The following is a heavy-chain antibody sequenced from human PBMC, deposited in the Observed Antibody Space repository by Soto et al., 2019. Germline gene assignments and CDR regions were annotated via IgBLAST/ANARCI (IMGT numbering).Heavy chain of an antibody. CDR3: ARAGSGSPIGY. Sequence: QVQLVQSGAEVKKPGASVKVSCKASGYTLTSYYMHWVRQAPGQGLEWMGIINPSGGTTTYAQKFQGRVTVTRDTSTSTVYMELSSLKSEDTAVYYCARAGSGSPIGYWGQGTLVTVSS. V-gene: IGHV1-46*01. J-gene: IGHJ4*02. D-gene: IGHD3-10*01. CDR1: GYTLTSYY. CDR2: INPSGGTT.